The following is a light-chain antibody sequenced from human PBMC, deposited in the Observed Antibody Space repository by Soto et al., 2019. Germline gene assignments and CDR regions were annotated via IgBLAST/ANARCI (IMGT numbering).Light chain of an antibody. CDR1: QSVSSY. CDR2: DAS. Sequence: EIVLTQSPATLSLSPGERATLSCRASQSVSSYLAWYQQKPGQAPRLLIYDASNRATGIPARFSGSGSGTDFSITSSSLEPEDFAVYYCQQRSNWPPLFTFGPGTKVDIK. V-gene: IGKV3-11*01. CDR3: QQRSNWPPLFT. J-gene: IGKJ3*01.